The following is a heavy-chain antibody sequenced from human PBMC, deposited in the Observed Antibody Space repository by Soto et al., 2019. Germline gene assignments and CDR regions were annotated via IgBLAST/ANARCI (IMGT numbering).Heavy chain of an antibody. Sequence: PSETLSLTCAVSGDSISNSKWWTWVRQTPGKGLEWIGKIDHNGITNHNPSLESRVTILKDNSKNQLALKLSSVTGADSAVYYCVRLNRDYYYYGMDVWGQGATVTVSS. CDR3: VRLNRDYYYYGMDV. CDR1: GDSISNSKW. CDR2: IDHNGIT. J-gene: IGHJ6*02. V-gene: IGHV4-4*02.